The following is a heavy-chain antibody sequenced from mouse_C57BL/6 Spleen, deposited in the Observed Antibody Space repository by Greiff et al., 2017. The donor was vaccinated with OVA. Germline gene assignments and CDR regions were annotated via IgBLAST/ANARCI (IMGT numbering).Heavy chain of an antibody. J-gene: IGHJ2*01. D-gene: IGHD2-2*01. CDR2: IDPEDGDT. CDR1: GFNIKDYY. Sequence: VHVKQSGAELVRPGASVKLSCTASGFNIKDYYMHWVKQRPEQGLEWIGRIDPEDGDTEDAPKFQGKATMTADTSSNTAYLQHSSLTSEDTAVYYCTTGLPYYFDYWGQGTTLTVSS. V-gene: IGHV14-1*01. CDR3: TTGLPYYFDY.